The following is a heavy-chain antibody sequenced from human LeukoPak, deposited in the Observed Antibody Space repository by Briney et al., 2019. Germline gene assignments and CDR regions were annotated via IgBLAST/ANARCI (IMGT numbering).Heavy chain of an antibody. D-gene: IGHD2-21*02. CDR2: FSSSGTYI. CDR1: GFTFSSYS. Sequence: GGSLRLSCAASGFTFSSYSMNWVRQAPGKGLEWVSSFSSSGTYIYYADSLKGRFTISRDNAKNSLYLQMNSLRAEDTAVYYCARDILAYCGGDCHSTPLSEYWGQGTLVTVSS. V-gene: IGHV3-21*01. CDR3: ARDILAYCGGDCHSTPLSEY. J-gene: IGHJ4*02.